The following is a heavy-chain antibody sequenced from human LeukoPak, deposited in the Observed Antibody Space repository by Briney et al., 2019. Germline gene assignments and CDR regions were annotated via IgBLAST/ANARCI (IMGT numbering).Heavy chain of an antibody. Sequence: PGGSLRLSCAASGVIISSYAMSWVRQAPGKGLEWVSAINGRGDNTYYADFVKGRFTISRDNSKSTVYLQMNSLRTEDTAVYYCAKDRVSRGYHWFDPGGQGTLVTVSS. CDR1: GVIISSYA. V-gene: IGHV3-23*01. CDR3: AKDRVSRGYHWFDP. CDR2: INGRGDNT. D-gene: IGHD5-12*01. J-gene: IGHJ5*02.